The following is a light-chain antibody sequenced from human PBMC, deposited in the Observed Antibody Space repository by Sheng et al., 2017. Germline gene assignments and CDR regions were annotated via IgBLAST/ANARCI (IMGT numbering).Light chain of an antibody. J-gene: IGKJ2*01. CDR2: GAS. CDR1: QSVSRN. Sequence: EIVMTQSPATLSVSPGERATLSCRASQSVSRNLAWYQQKPGQAPRLLIYGASTRATGIPARFSGSGSGTEFTLTLSSLQSEDFAVYFCQQYYNWPLYTFGQGTKLEI. V-gene: IGKV3-15*01. CDR3: QQYYNWPLYT.